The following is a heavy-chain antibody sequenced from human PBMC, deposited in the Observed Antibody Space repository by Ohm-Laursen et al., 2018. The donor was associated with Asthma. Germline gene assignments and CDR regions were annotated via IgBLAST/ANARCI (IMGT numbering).Heavy chain of an antibody. CDR1: GFTFSSYG. J-gene: IGHJ6*02. CDR3: AKDGYSSSWYLEESYYYYGMDV. CDR2: ISYDGSNK. V-gene: IGHV3-30*18. D-gene: IGHD6-13*01. Sequence: RSLRLSCAASGFTFSSYGMHWVRQAPGKGLEWVAVISYDGSNKYYADSVKGRFTISRDNSKNTLYLQMNSLRAEDTAVYYCAKDGYSSSWYLEESYYYYGMDVWGQGTTVTVPS.